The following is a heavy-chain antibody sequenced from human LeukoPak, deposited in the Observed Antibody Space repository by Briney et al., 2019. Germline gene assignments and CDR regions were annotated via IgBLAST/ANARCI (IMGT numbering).Heavy chain of an antibody. V-gene: IGHV4-34*01. J-gene: IGHJ4*02. CDR1: GGPFSGYY. D-gene: IGHD4-17*01. Sequence: SETLSLTCAVYGGPFSGYYWSWIRQPPGKGLEWIGEINHSGSTNYNPSLKSRATISVDTSKNQFSLKLSSVTAADTAVYYCARGTMTTVTYYFDYWGQGTLVTVSS. CDR2: INHSGST. CDR3: ARGTMTTVTYYFDY.